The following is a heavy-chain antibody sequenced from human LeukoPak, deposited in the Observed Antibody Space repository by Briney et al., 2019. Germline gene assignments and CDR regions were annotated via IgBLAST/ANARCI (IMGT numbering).Heavy chain of an antibody. D-gene: IGHD6-19*01. J-gene: IGHJ2*01. CDR2: IYSGGST. V-gene: IGHV3-66*01. CDR3: ARDHLVAGGYWYFDL. Sequence: GGSLRLSCAASGFTVSSNYMSWVRQAPGKGLEWVSVIYSGGSTYYADSVKGRFTISRDNSKNTLYLQMNSLRAEDTAVYYCARDHLVAGGYWYFDLWGRGTLVTVSS. CDR1: GFTVSSNY.